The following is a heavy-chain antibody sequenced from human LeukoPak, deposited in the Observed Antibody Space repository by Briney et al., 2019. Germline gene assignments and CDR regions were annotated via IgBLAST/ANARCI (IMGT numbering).Heavy chain of an antibody. CDR2: IYHSGST. V-gene: IGHV4-4*02. CDR3: ARGAIVVVTGGNWFDP. D-gene: IGHD2-21*02. Sequence: SETLSLTCTVSRGSTSTYYWSWVRQPPGKGLEWIGEIYHSGSTNYNPSLKSRVTISVDKSKNQFSLKLSSVTAADTAVYYCARGAIVVVTGGNWFDPWGQGTLVTVSS. CDR1: RGSTSTYY. J-gene: IGHJ5*02.